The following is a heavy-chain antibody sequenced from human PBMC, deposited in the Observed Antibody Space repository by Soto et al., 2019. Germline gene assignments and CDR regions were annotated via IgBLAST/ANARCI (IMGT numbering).Heavy chain of an antibody. CDR1: GYTFTSSG. J-gene: IGHJ4*02. CDR3: ARDAPPEGY. V-gene: IGHV1-18*01. Sequence: QVQLVQSGAEVKKPGASVKVSCKASGYTFTSSGISWARQPPGQGLEWMGWISAYNGSTNYAQKLQGRVTMTTDTSANRGCRGRRSRRANDTSGYYGARDAPPEGYWGEGTLVTVSS. CDR2: ISAYNGST.